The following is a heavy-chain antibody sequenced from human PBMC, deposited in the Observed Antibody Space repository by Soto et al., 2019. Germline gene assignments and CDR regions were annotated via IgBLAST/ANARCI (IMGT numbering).Heavy chain of an antibody. D-gene: IGHD5-18*01. V-gene: IGHV2-5*02. CDR3: AHSRGYSYAFYFHS. CDR1: GFSLSTNGFV. J-gene: IGHJ4*02. CDR2: IYWDDDK. Sequence: SGPTLVNPTQTLTLTCTSSGFSLSTNGFVVCWIREPPGKSLEWLALIYWDDDKRYSPSLKSRLTITKDTSKNQVVLTMTNMDPVDTTTYYCAHSRGYSYAFYFHSWGLGTLVTSPQ.